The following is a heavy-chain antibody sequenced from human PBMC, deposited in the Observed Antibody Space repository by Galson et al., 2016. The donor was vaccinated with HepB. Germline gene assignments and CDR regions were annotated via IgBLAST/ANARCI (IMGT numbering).Heavy chain of an antibody. D-gene: IGHD4-17*01. CDR2: IHWDDDK. V-gene: IGHV2-70*01. CDR3: ARTNYGAYVVEY. J-gene: IGHJ4*02. CDR1: GFSLSTSGMC. Sequence: PALVKPTQTLTLTCTFSGFSLSTSGMCVSWIRQPPGKALEWLALIHWDDDKYYSTSLKTRPTISKDISKRQVVPTLTNGDPVDTATYFCARTNYGAYVVEYWGQGTLVTVSS.